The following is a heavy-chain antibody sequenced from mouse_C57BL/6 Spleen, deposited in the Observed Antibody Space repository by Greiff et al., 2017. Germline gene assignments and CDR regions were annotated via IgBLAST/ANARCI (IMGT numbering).Heavy chain of an antibody. V-gene: IGHV14-4*01. Sequence: EVQLQQSGAELVRPGASVKLSCTASGFNIKDDYMHWVKQRPEQGLEWIGWIDPENGDTEYASKFQGKATITADTSSNTAYLQLRSLTSEDTAVYYCTLRAMDYWGQGTSVTVSS. CDR1: GFNIKDDY. CDR2: IDPENGDT. CDR3: TLRAMDY. J-gene: IGHJ4*01.